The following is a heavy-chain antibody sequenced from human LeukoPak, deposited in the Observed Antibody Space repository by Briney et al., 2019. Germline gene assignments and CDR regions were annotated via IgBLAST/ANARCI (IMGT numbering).Heavy chain of an antibody. J-gene: IGHJ3*02. CDR2: SSASGAST. D-gene: IGHD3-22*01. CDR1: GFTFSSYA. CDR3: AKLHYYDSSGYPYDAFDI. Sequence: PGGSLRLSCAASGFTFSSYAMSWLRQAPGKGLEWVSASSASGASTYYADSVKGRFTISRDNSKNTLYLQMNSLRAEDTAVYYCAKLHYYDSSGYPYDAFDIWGQGTMVTVSS. V-gene: IGHV3-23*01.